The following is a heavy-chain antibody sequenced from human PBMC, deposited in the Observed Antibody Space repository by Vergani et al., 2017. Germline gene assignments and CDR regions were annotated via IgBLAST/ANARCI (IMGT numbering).Heavy chain of an antibody. D-gene: IGHD2-15*01. Sequence: EVQLVESGGGLVQPGGSLRLSCAASGFTVSSNYMSWVRQAPGKGLEWVGRIKSKTDGGTTDYAAPVKGRFTISRDDSKNTLYLQMNSLKTEDTAVYYCTTDTCSGGRCYDEAGYYYYGMDVWGQGTTVTVSS. CDR3: TTDTCSGGRCYDEAGYYYYGMDV. CDR2: IKSKTDGGTT. J-gene: IGHJ6*02. CDR1: GFTVSSNY. V-gene: IGHV3-15*01.